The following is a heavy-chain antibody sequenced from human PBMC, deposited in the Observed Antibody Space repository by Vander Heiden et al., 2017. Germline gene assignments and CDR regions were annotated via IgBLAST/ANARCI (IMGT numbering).Heavy chain of an antibody. Sequence: EVQLVESGGGLVQPGGSLRLSCVASGDTFSTYSMNWVRQAPGKGLEWVAYIRRSGGSTIHYADSVKGRFTISRDDAQNSLYLEMNSLRDEDTAVYYCTRDPHALDYWGQGTLVTVSS. CDR2: IRRSGGSTI. J-gene: IGHJ4*02. CDR3: TRDPHALDY. CDR1: GDTFSTYS. V-gene: IGHV3-48*02.